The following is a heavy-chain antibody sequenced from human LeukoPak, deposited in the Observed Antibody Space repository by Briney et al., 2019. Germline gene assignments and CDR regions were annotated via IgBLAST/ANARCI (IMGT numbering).Heavy chain of an antibody. V-gene: IGHV3-7*01. Sequence: GGSLRLSCAASGFTFRNYWMGWVRQAPGKGLEWVANIKKQGSEKYYVDSVKGRFTIARDNAKNSLYLQMNNLRAEDTAMYYCVRHAYYVFDIWGQGTMVTVSS. CDR1: GFTFRNYW. CDR3: VRHAYYVFDI. J-gene: IGHJ3*02. D-gene: IGHD3-10*01. CDR2: IKKQGSEK.